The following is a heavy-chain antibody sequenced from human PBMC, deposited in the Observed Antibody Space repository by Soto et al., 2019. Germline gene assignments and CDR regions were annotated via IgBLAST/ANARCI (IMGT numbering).Heavy chain of an antibody. Sequence: GESLKISCKGSGYSFTSYWIGWVRQMPGKGLEWMGIIYPGDSDTRYSPSFQGQVTISADKSISTAYLQWSSLKASDTAMYYCARPTSVWSGSYYYYGMDVWGQGTTVTVSS. CDR1: GYSFTSYW. CDR2: IYPGDSDT. D-gene: IGHD3-3*01. V-gene: IGHV5-51*01. J-gene: IGHJ6*02. CDR3: ARPTSVWSGSYYYYGMDV.